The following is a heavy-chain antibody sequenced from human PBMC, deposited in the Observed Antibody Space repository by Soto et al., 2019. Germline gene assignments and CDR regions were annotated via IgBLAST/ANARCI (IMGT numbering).Heavy chain of an antibody. J-gene: IGHJ4*02. V-gene: IGHV1-18*01. CDR1: CFTLTSYG. Sequence: GASVKGSCKASCFTLTSYGISWGRQAPGQGLEWMGWISAYNGNTNYAQKLQGRVTMTTDTSTSTAYMELRSLRSDDTAVYYCARVDVEWELLRSGYWGQGTPVTVSS. CDR2: ISAYNGNT. CDR3: ARVDVEWELLRSGY. D-gene: IGHD1-26*01.